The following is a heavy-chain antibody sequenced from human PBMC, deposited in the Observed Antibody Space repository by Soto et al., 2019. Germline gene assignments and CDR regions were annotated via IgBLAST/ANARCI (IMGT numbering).Heavy chain of an antibody. Sequence: VQLVESGGGVVQPGGSLRLSCAASGFTFRSYNMHWVRQAPGEGLERVAVIWYDARNKYYADSVKGRFTISRDNSKHTLYLQMNSLRAEDTAVYYCARAYYDSSGYSAFDIWGQGTMVTVSS. J-gene: IGHJ3*02. V-gene: IGHV3-33*01. CDR1: GFTFRSYN. D-gene: IGHD3-22*01. CDR2: IWYDARNK. CDR3: ARAYYDSSGYSAFDI.